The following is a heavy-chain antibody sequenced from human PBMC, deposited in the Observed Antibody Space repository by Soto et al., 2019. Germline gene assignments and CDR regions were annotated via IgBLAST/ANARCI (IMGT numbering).Heavy chain of an antibody. CDR1: GGTFSSYT. Sequence: QVQLVQSGAEVKKPGSSVKVSCKASGGTFSSYTISWVRQAPGQGLEWMGRIIPILGIANYAQKFQGRVTITADKSTSTAYMELSSLRSEDTAVYYCARAHYGSGSVPPFDYWGQGTLVTVSS. J-gene: IGHJ4*02. CDR2: IIPILGIA. D-gene: IGHD3-10*01. CDR3: ARAHYGSGSVPPFDY. V-gene: IGHV1-69*02.